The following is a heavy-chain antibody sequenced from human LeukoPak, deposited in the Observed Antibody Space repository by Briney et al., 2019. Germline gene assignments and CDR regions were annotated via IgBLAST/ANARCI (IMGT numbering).Heavy chain of an antibody. Sequence: GGSLRLSCAASGFTFSSHSMNWVRQAPGKGLEWVSSISSSSSYIYYADSVKGRFTISRDNAKNSLYLQMNSLRAEDTAVYYCARDTGYSSGGDFDYWGQGTLVTVSS. V-gene: IGHV3-21*01. CDR3: ARDTGYSSGGDFDY. J-gene: IGHJ4*02. CDR1: GFTFSSHS. D-gene: IGHD6-19*01. CDR2: ISSSSSYI.